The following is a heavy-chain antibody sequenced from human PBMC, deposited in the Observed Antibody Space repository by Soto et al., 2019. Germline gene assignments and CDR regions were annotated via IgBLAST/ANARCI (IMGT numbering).Heavy chain of an antibody. J-gene: IGHJ4*02. CDR2: IKEDGSEK. CDR1: GFTFSNYW. V-gene: IGHV3-7*03. Sequence: PGGSLRLSCVASGFTFSNYWMAWVRQAPGKGLEWVANIKEDGSEKHYVDSVKGRFTISRDNAKSSLYLQMNSLRSDDTAVYYCARDPQIFDYWGQGTLVTVSS. CDR3: ARDPQIFDY.